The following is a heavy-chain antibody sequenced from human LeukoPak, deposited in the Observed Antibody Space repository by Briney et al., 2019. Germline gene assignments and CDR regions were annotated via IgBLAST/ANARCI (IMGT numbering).Heavy chain of an antibody. CDR3: ARALHGGSYFLDY. V-gene: IGHV4-34*01. D-gene: IGHD1-26*01. CDR2: ISHSGST. Sequence: SETLTLTCAVYGGSFSGYFWSYIRQPPGKGLEWLGEISHSGSTNYSPSLKSRVTISVDTSKNQFSLKLSSVTAADTAVYYCARALHGGSYFLDYWGQGTLVTVSS. CDR1: GGSFSGYF. J-gene: IGHJ4*02.